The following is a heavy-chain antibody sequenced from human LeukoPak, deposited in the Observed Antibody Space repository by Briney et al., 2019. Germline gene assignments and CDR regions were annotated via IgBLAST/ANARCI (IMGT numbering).Heavy chain of an antibody. V-gene: IGHV3-48*01. Sequence: GGPLRLSCAASGFTFSTYWMSWVRQAPGKGLEWVSYISSSSSTIYYADSVKGRFTISRDNAKNSLYLQMNSLRAEDTAVYYCARDNWFGEFYFPLDYWGQGTLVTVSS. CDR3: ARDNWFGEFYFPLDY. D-gene: IGHD3-10*01. CDR1: GFTFSTYW. CDR2: ISSSSSTI. J-gene: IGHJ4*02.